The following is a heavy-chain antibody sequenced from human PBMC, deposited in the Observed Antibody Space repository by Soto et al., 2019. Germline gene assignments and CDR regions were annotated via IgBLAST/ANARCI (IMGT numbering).Heavy chain of an antibody. J-gene: IGHJ4*02. D-gene: IGHD6-13*01. CDR1: GGTFSSYT. CDR2: IIPILGIA. V-gene: IGHV1-69*02. Sequence: QVQLVQSGAEVKKPGSSVKVSCKASGGTFSSYTISWVRQAPGQGLEWMGRIIPILGIANYAQKFQGRVTITADKSTSTAYMGLSSLRSEDTAVYYCATGYSSSWSNFDYWGQGTLVTVSS. CDR3: ATGYSSSWSNFDY.